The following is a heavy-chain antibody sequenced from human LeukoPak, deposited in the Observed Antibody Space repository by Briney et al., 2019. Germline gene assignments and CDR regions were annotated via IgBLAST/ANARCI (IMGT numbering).Heavy chain of an antibody. J-gene: IGHJ3*02. Sequence: SETLSLTCTVSAGSISSYYWNWIRQPPGKGLEWIGFIYYGGSTNYNPSLNRRVTISVDTSKNQFSLKLSSVTAADTAVYYCARGAGYSSSWYNKDATKLTFDIWGQGTMVTVSS. CDR2: IYYGGST. V-gene: IGHV4-59*01. D-gene: IGHD6-13*01. CDR1: AGSISSYY. CDR3: ARGAGYSSSWYNKDATKLTFDI.